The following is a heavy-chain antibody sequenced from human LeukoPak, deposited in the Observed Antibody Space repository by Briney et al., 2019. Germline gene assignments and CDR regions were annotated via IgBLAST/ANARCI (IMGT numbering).Heavy chain of an antibody. CDR3: ARQMVAVADTRDAFDI. D-gene: IGHD6-19*01. Sequence: ASVKVSCKASGGTFSSYTISWVRQAPGQGLEWMGRIIPDSGGTRFAQKFQGRVTMTRDTSISAAYMELNWLRSDDTAVYYCARQMVAVADTRDAFDIWGQGTMVSVSS. CDR2: IIPDSGGT. V-gene: IGHV1-2*02. J-gene: IGHJ3*02. CDR1: GGTFSSYT.